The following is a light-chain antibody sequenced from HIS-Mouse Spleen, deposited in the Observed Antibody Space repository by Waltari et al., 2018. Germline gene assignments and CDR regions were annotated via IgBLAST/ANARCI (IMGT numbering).Light chain of an antibody. CDR2: EDS. CDR1: ALPKKY. V-gene: IGLV3-10*01. Sequence: SYELTQPPSVSVSPGQTARITCSGDALPKKYAYWYQQKSGQAPVLVISEDSKRPSGSPERFSGSSSGKMATLTISGAQVEDEADYYCYSTDSSGNHRVFGGGTKLTVL. J-gene: IGLJ2*01. CDR3: YSTDSSGNHRV.